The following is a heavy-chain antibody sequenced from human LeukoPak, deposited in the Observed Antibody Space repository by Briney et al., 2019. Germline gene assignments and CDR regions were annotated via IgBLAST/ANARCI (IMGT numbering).Heavy chain of an antibody. CDR2: MNPNSGNT. Sequence: ASVKVSCKASGGTFNSYGISWVRQAPGQGLEWMGWMNPNSGNTGYAQKFQGRVTMTRNTSISTAYMELSSLRSEDTAVYYCARAIRADRRGSWFDPWGQGTLVTVSS. CDR1: GGTFNSYG. D-gene: IGHD6-6*01. V-gene: IGHV1-8*02. J-gene: IGHJ5*02. CDR3: ARAIRADRRGSWFDP.